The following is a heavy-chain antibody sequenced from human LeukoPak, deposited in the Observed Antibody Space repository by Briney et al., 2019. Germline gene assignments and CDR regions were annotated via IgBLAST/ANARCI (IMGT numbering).Heavy chain of an antibody. D-gene: IGHD3-9*01. CDR3: AKEGDILTGYYDY. CDR2: ISWNSGSI. V-gene: IGHV3-9*01. Sequence: PGGSLRLSRAASGFTFDDYAMPWVRQAPGKGLEWVSGISWNSGSIGYADSVKGRFTISRDNAKNTLYLQMNSLRAEDTAVYYCAKEGDILTGYYDYWGQGTLVTVSS. CDR1: GFTFDDYA. J-gene: IGHJ4*02.